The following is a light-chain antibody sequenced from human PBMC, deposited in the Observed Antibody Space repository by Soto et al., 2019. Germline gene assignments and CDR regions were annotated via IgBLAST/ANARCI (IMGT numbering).Light chain of an antibody. CDR2: EVF. J-gene: IGLJ2*01. CDR1: SNDVGAFDY. CDR3: SSYTTNNAHV. V-gene: IGLV2-14*01. Sequence: QSALTQPASVSASPVQSISISCTGNSNDVGAFDYVSLYQQHPGKAPKLIIFEVFNRPSGVSTRFSGSKSGSTASLTISGLQAEDEADYFCSSYTTNNAHVFGGGTKVTVL.